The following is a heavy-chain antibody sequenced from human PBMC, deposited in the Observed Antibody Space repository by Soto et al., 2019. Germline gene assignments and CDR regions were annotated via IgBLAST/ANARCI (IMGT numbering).Heavy chain of an antibody. J-gene: IGHJ4*02. CDR2: IYYSGST. D-gene: IGHD5-12*01. V-gene: IGHV4-61*05. Sequence: SETLSLPCTASGGSISSSSYHWVRNRQPPGKGLEWIGYIYYSGSTHYNPSLKSRVTISVDTSKNQFSLKLSSVTAADTAVYYCARAYGGYADYWGQGALVTVSS. CDR3: ARAYGGYADY. CDR1: GGSISSSSYH.